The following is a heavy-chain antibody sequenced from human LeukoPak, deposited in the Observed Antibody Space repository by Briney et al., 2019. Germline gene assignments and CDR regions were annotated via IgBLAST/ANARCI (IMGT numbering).Heavy chain of an antibody. J-gene: IGHJ4*02. CDR1: GGSFSGYY. D-gene: IGHD5-24*01. CDR2: IDHSGST. Sequence: SETLSLTCAVYGGSFSGYYWSWIRQAPGKGLEWIGEIDHSGSTNYNPSLKSRVIISVDTSKNQFSLKVNSVTAADTALYYCASRRDGYVNPFDCWGQGTQVTVSS. CDR3: ASRRDGYVNPFDC. V-gene: IGHV4-34*01.